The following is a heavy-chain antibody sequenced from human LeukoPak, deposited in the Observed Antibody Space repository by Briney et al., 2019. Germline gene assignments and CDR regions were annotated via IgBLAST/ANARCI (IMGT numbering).Heavy chain of an antibody. D-gene: IGHD6-19*01. CDR2: INPNSGGT. CDR1: GYTFTGYY. J-gene: IGHJ3*02. CDR3: ARDRVVGDSSGWSPFDAFDI. Sequence: ASVKVSCKASGYTFTGYYMHWVRQAPGQGLEWMGWINPNSGGTNYAQKFQGRVTMTRDTSISTAYMELSRQRSDDTAVYYCARDRVVGDSSGWSPFDAFDIWGQGTMVTVSS. V-gene: IGHV1-2*02.